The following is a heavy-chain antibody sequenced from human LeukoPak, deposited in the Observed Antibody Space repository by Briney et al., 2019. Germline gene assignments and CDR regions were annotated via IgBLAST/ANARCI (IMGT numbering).Heavy chain of an antibody. D-gene: IGHD2-2*01. J-gene: IGHJ4*02. Sequence: GGSLRLSCAASGFTFTNYVMSWVRQAPGKGLEWVSGISGSGGRTLYADSVKGRFSISRDNSKNTLSLQMNSLRADDTAVYYCAKDSWRDQLPFIFDYWGQGILVTVSS. CDR1: GFTFTNYV. V-gene: IGHV3-23*01. CDR2: ISGSGGRT. CDR3: AKDSWRDQLPFIFDY.